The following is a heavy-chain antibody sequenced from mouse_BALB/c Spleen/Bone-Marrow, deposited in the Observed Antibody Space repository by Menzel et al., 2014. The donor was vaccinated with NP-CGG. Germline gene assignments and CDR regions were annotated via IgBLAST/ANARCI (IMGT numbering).Heavy chain of an antibody. CDR3: AFYYYGSILFAY. CDR2: IDPANGNT. CDR1: GFNIKDTY. J-gene: IGHJ3*01. V-gene: IGHV14-3*02. Sequence: VQLKESGAELVKPGASVKLSCTASGFNIKDTYMHWVKQRPEQGLEWIGRIDPANGNTKYDPKFQGKATITADTSSNTAYLQLSSLTSEDTAVYYCAFYYYGSILFAYRGQGTLVTVSS. D-gene: IGHD1-1*01.